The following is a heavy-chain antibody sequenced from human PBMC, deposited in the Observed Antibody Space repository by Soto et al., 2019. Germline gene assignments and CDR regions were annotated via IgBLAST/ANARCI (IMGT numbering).Heavy chain of an antibody. V-gene: IGHV1-69*12. CDR1: GGTFNSYA. CDR3: ASHYDSGGYYYRGLDY. J-gene: IGHJ4*02. Sequence: QVQLVQSGAEVKKPGSSVKVSCKASGGTFNSYAISWVRQAPGQGLEWMGGIIPIFGTADYAQKFQGRVTLPAVESTRTAYMELSSLRSEDTAVYYCASHYDSGGYYYRGLDYWGQGTLVTVSS. CDR2: IIPIFGTA. D-gene: IGHD3-22*01.